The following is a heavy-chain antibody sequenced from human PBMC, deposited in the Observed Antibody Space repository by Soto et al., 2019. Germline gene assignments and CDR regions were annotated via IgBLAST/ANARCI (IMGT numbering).Heavy chain of an antibody. CDR3: ARDVSPGTSSMYLDAFDI. CDR2: INRDGSKQ. Sequence: ESGGDLVQPGGSLRVSCSASGFTLSSYWMTWVRQAPGKRLGWVANINRDGSKQSYLDSVRGLFTISRDNVRQSLYLQMNSLRADDTAMYYCARDVSPGTSSMYLDAFDIWGQGTMVTVSS. V-gene: IGHV3-7*05. D-gene: IGHD2-2*01. J-gene: IGHJ3*02. CDR1: GFTLSSYW.